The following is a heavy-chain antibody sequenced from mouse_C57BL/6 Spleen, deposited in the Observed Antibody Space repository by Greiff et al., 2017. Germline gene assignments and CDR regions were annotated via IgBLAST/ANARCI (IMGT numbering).Heavy chain of an antibody. J-gene: IGHJ1*03. CDR2: ISYSGST. D-gene: IGHD2-3*01. V-gene: IGHV3-8*01. CDR1: GYSITSDY. Sequence: EVKLVESGPGLAKPSQTLSLTCSVTGYSITSDYWNWIRKFPGNKLEYMGYISYSGSTYYNPSLKSRISITRDTSKNQYYLQLNSVTTEDTATYYCARSPIYDGYYGYFDVWGTGTTVTVSS. CDR3: ARSPIYDGYYGYFDV.